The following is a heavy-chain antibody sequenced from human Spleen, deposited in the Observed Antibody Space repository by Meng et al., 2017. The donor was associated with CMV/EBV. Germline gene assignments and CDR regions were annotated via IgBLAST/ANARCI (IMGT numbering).Heavy chain of an antibody. CDR3: ATDPIPKGY. CDR1: GGSVSSGSSY. J-gene: IGHJ4*02. Sequence: SETLSLTCTVSGGSVSSGSSYWSWIRQPPGKGLEWIGYIYYSGSPYYNPSLKSRVTISVDTSKNHFSLKLSSVTAADTAVYYCATDPIPKGYWGQGTLVTVSS. V-gene: IGHV4-61*03. CDR2: IYYSGSP.